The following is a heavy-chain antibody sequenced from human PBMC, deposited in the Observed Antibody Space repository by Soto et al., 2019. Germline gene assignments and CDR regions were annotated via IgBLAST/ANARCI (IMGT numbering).Heavy chain of an antibody. J-gene: IGHJ4*02. V-gene: IGHV4-4*02. CDR1: GASISNTDW. CDR2: IYHSGTT. Sequence: SETLSLTCAVSGASISNTDWWSWVRQPPGKGLEWIGEIYHSGTTNCDPSLKSRVTISLDKSKSLFSLTLTSLTAADTAVYYCAIPGAGDFDYWGQGTLVTVFS. D-gene: IGHD1-26*01. CDR3: AIPGAGDFDY.